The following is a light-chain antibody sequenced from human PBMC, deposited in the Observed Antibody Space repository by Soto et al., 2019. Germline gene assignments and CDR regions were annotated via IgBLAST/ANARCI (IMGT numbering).Light chain of an antibody. CDR2: DAS. CDR1: QIVTSSY. CDR3: QQYGSSQST. Sequence: EIVLTQSPATLSLSPGERASLSCGASQIVTSSYLAWYQQKPGLAPRLLIYDASSRATGIPDRFRGSGSGTDFTLTISRLEPEDFAVYYCQQYGSSQSTFGQGTKLEIK. V-gene: IGKV3D-20*01. J-gene: IGKJ2*01.